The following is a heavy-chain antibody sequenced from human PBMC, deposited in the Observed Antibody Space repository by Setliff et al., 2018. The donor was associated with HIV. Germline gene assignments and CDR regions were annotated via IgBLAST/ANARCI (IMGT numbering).Heavy chain of an antibody. D-gene: IGHD3-3*01. CDR1: SGSMSSDSYS. J-gene: IGHJ5*02. CDR3: ARAKTIGVSAVFFDP. CDR2: IYVGGSV. V-gene: IGHV4-61*09. Sequence: PSETLSLTCTVSSGSMSSDSYSWTWLRQPAGKGPELIGHIYVGGSVIYNPSLASRVTISMVPSKNQFSLDLSSVTAADTARYYCARAKTIGVSAVFFDPWGQGRPVTVSS.